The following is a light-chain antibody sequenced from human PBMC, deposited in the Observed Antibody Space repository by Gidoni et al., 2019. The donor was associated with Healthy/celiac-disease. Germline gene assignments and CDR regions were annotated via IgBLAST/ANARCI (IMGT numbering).Light chain of an antibody. CDR1: SPNIGADYD. CDR3: QSYDSSLSGSV. CDR2: GNS. Sequence: VQTSPPPESGVPGQRFTISCTGSSPNIGADYDVHWYQQLPGTAPKLLIYGNSNRPSGVPDRFSGSKSGTSASLAITGLQAEDEADYYCQSYDSSLSGSVFGGGTKLTVL. J-gene: IGLJ2*01. V-gene: IGLV1-40*01.